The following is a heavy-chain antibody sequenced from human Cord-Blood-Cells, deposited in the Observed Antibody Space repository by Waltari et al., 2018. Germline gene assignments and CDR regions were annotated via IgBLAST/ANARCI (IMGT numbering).Heavy chain of an antibody. CDR2: MNPNSGNT. J-gene: IGHJ3*02. Sequence: QVQLVQSGAEVKKPGASVKVSCKASGYTFTSYDINWVRQATGQGLEWMGWMNPNSGNTGYAQKFQGRVTITRNTSISTAYMELSSLRSEDTAVYYCARGGNHYDFWSGYYAFDIWGQGTMVTVSS. CDR3: ARGGNHYDFWSGYYAFDI. D-gene: IGHD3-3*01. CDR1: GYTFTSYD. V-gene: IGHV1-8*03.